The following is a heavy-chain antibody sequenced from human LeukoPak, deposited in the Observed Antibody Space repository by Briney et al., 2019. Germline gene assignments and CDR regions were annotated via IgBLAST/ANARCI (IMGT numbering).Heavy chain of an antibody. J-gene: IGHJ4*02. D-gene: IGHD3-3*01. CDR1: GFTFSSYS. V-gene: IGHV3-21*01. CDR2: ISSSSSYI. CDR3: ARSGVTIFGVVILSYYFDY. Sequence: GGSLRLSCAASGFTFSSYSMNWVRQAPGKGLEWVSSISSSSSYIYYADSVKGRFTISRDNAKNSLYLQMNSLRAEDTAVYYCARSGVTIFGVVILSYYFDYWGQGTLDTVSS.